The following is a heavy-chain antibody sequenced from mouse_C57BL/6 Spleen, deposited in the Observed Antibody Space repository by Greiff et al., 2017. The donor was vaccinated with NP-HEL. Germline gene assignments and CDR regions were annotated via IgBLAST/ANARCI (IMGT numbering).Heavy chain of an antibody. Sequence: QVQLQQSGAELVRPGTSVKVSCKASGYAFTNYLIEWVKQRPGQGLEWIGVINPGSGGTNYNEKFKGKATLTADKSSSTAYMQLSSLTSEDSAVYFCARGRYDYDLDYWGQGTTLTVSS. CDR3: ARGRYDYDLDY. V-gene: IGHV1-54*01. CDR2: INPGSGGT. CDR1: GYAFTNYL. J-gene: IGHJ2*01. D-gene: IGHD2-4*01.